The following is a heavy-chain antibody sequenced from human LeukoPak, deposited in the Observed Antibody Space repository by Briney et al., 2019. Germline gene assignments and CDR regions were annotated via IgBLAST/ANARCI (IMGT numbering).Heavy chain of an antibody. Sequence: TVKVSCKASGGTFSSYAISWVRHAPGQGLEWMGGIIPIFGTANYAQKFQGRVTITTDESTSTAHMELSSLRSEDTAVYYCARGRGYSSSYSVYYYYMDVWGKGTTVTVSS. J-gene: IGHJ6*03. V-gene: IGHV1-69*05. CDR2: IIPIFGTA. CDR1: GGTFSSYA. D-gene: IGHD6-6*01. CDR3: ARGRGYSSSYSVYYYYMDV.